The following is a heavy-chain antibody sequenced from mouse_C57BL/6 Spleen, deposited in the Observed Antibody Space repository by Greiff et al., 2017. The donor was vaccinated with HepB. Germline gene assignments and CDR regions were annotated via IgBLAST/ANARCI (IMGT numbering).Heavy chain of an antibody. CDR2: ILPGSGST. D-gene: IGHD2-4*01. CDR3: ARRGDYDEAWFAY. J-gene: IGHJ3*01. V-gene: IGHV1-9*01. Sequence: VMLVESGAELMKPGASVKLSCKATGYTFTGYWIEWVKQRPGHGLEWIGDILPGSGSTNYNEKFKGKATFTADTSSNTAYMHLTSLKTEDSDINYCARRGDYDEAWFAYWGQGTLVTVSA. CDR1: GYTFTGYW.